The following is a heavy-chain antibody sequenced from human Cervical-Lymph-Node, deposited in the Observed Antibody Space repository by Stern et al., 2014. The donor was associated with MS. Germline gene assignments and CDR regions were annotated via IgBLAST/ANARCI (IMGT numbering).Heavy chain of an antibody. Sequence: QVQLVQSGAEVRPPGSSMKVSCKASGGTFSTLDISWVRQTPGQGLEWVGGITPLFGTTNYAPNFQDRITIIADASTTTIHIKVANLTSEDTALYYCTRHQASIAASWGQGTLVTVSA. CDR3: TRHQASIAAS. CDR1: GGTFSTLD. CDR2: ITPLFGTT. V-gene: IGHV1-69*01. J-gene: IGHJ5*02. D-gene: IGHD6-6*01.